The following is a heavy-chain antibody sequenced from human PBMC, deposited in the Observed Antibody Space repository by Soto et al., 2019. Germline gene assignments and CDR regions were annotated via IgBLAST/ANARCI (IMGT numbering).Heavy chain of an antibody. J-gene: IGHJ4*02. Sequence: ASVKVSCKASGYTFTDNGVSWMRQAPGQGLEWMGWINPNNVNTKYAQNFQGRVTMTTDTSTSTAYVELRSLRSDDTAMYYCARSSISGIFYYYYWGQGTLVTVSS. CDR3: ARSSISGIFYYYY. CDR1: GYTFTDNG. CDR2: INPNNVNT. D-gene: IGHD3-10*01. V-gene: IGHV1-18*01.